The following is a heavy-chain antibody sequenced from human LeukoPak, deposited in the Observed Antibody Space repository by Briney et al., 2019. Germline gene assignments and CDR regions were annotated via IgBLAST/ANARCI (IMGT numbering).Heavy chain of an antibody. CDR2: ISWNSGSI. D-gene: IGHD4-17*01. J-gene: IGHJ3*02. Sequence: SLRLSCAASGFTLDDYAMHWVRQAPGKGLEWVSGISWNSGSIGYADSVKGRFTISRDNAKNSLYLQMNSLRAEDTALYYCAKDRYGDYPGDAFDIWGQGTMVTVSS. V-gene: IGHV3-9*01. CDR1: GFTLDDYA. CDR3: AKDRYGDYPGDAFDI.